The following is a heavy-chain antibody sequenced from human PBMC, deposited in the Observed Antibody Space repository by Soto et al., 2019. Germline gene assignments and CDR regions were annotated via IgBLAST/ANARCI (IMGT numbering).Heavy chain of an antibody. V-gene: IGHV4-31*03. Sequence: PSETLSLTCTVSGGSISRGGYYWIWIRQHPGKGLEWIGYIYYSGSTYYNPSLKSRVTISVDASKNQFSLKLSSVTAADTAVYYCARGRGYCSGCSCYHGATFDYWGQGTLVTVSS. D-gene: IGHD2-15*01. CDR2: IYYSGST. J-gene: IGHJ4*02. CDR1: GGSISRGGYY. CDR3: ARGRGYCSGCSCYHGATFDY.